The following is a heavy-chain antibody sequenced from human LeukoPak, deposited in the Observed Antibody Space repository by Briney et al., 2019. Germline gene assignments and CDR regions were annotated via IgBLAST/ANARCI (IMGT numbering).Heavy chain of an antibody. CDR3: ARDYCTNGVCYGFDY. J-gene: IGHJ4*02. D-gene: IGHD2-8*01. CDR2: IYYSGST. V-gene: IGHV4-31*03. Sequence: SQTLSLTCTVSGGSISRGGYYWSWIRQHPGKGLEWIGYIYYSGSTYYNPSLKSRVTISVDTSKNQFSLKLSSVTAADTAVYYCARDYCTNGVCYGFDYWGQGTLVTVSS. CDR1: GGSISRGGYY.